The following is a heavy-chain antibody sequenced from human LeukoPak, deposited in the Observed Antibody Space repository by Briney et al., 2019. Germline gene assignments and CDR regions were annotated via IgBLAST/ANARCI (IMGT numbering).Heavy chain of an antibody. V-gene: IGHV4-34*01. Sequence: PSETLSLTCAVYGGSFSGYYWSWIRQPPGKGLEWIGEINHSGSTNYNPSLKSRVTISVDTSKNQFSLKLSSVTAADTAVYYCARRSAYYYGSGSQFDLWGRGTLVTVSS. CDR3: ARRSAYYYGSGSQFDL. J-gene: IGHJ2*01. CDR2: INHSGST. D-gene: IGHD3-10*01. CDR1: GGSFSGYY.